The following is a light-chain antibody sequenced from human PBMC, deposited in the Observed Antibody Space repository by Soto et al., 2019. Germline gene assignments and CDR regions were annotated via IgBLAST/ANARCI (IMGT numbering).Light chain of an antibody. Sequence: QSVLTQPASVSGSPGQSITISCTGTSSDVGAYTSVSWYQQHPGKAPKLIIYEVSNRPPGVSTRFSGSKSASTASLTISGLHAEEEPNYSCSSYTRDKRDYVFATGTKVTV. J-gene: IGLJ1*01. V-gene: IGLV2-14*01. CDR2: EVS. CDR1: SSDVGAYTS. CDR3: SSYTRDKRDYV.